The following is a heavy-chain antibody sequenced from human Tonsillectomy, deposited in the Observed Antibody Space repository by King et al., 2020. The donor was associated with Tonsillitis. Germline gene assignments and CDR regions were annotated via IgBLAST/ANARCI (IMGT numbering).Heavy chain of an antibody. J-gene: IGHJ6*03. CDR2: IWFDGSSK. V-gene: IGHV3-33*01. D-gene: IGHD2-2*02. Sequence: VQLVESGGGVVQPGRSLRLSCAASGFTFSNYGMHWVRQAPGKGLEWVAIIWFDGSSKYYGDSVKGRFTISRDNSNNTLSLQMTSLRAEDTAVYFCARDAIVVEPDAISHYMDVWGKGTTVTVSS. CDR1: GFTFSNYG. CDR3: ARDAIVVEPDAISHYMDV.